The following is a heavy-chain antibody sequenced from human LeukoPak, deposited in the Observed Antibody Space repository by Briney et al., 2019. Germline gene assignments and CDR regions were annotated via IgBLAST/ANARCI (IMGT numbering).Heavy chain of an antibody. Sequence: GGSLRLSCVASGFTFSSYWMNWVRQAPGKGLEWVANINHDGSDKYYVDSVKGRFTISRDNAKKSPYLQMNSLRAEDTAVYYCARDLFSYGANQDDYWGQGTLVTVSS. J-gene: IGHJ4*02. CDR1: GFTFSSYW. CDR3: ARDLFSYGANQDDY. CDR2: INHDGSDK. D-gene: IGHD5-18*01. V-gene: IGHV3-7*01.